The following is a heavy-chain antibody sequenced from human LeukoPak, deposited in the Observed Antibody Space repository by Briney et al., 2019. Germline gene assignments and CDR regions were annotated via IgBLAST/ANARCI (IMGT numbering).Heavy chain of an antibody. D-gene: IGHD6-13*01. CDR3: AKEETPYTSRAIDF. CDR1: GFTFSTFG. J-gene: IGHJ4*02. Sequence: GRSLRLSCAVSGFTFSTFGMHWVRQAPGKGLEWVAVISYDGSTEVYQDSVKGRFTISRDNSKNTLYLQMSSLRAEDTAVYYCAKEETPYTSRAIDFWGQGSLVTVSS. V-gene: IGHV3-30*18. CDR2: ISYDGSTE.